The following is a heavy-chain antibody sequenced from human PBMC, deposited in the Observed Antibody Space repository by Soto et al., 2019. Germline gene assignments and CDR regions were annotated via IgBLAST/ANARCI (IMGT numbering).Heavy chain of an antibody. Sequence: PGGSLRLSCAASGFTFSSYGMHWVRQAPGKGLEWVAVISYDGSNKYYADSVKGRFTISRDNSKNTLYLQMNSLRAEDTAVYYCAKDPSGSYNYYYGMYVWGQGTTVTVSS. CDR3: AKDPSGSYNYYYGMYV. CDR1: GFTFSSYG. J-gene: IGHJ6*02. V-gene: IGHV3-30*18. CDR2: ISYDGSNK. D-gene: IGHD1-26*01.